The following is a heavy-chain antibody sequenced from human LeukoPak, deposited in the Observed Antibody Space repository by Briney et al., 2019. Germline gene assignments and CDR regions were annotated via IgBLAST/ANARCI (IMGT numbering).Heavy chain of an antibody. CDR1: GFTFDDYA. Sequence: GRSLRLSCAASGFTFDDYAMHWVRQAPGKGLGWVSGISWNSGSIGYADSAKGRFTISRDNAKNSLYLQMNSLRAEDTALYYCASPYRGYSYGVAYWGQGTLVTVSS. D-gene: IGHD5-18*01. V-gene: IGHV3-9*01. CDR2: ISWNSGSI. J-gene: IGHJ4*02. CDR3: ASPYRGYSYGVAY.